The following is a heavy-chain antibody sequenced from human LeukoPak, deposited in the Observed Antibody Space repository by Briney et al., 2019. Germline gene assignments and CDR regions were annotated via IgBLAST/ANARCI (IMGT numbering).Heavy chain of an antibody. D-gene: IGHD2-15*01. Sequence: SETLSLTCGVSGGSFSGYYWTWIRQPPGKGLEWIGEIKRSGRTNYNPSLKSRVITSVDTSKNQFSLKLSSVTAADTAVYYCARPLGYCSDSRCPQSWFDPWGQGTLVTVSS. J-gene: IGHJ5*02. CDR3: ARPLGYCSDSRCPQSWFDP. CDR2: IKRSGRT. CDR1: GGSFSGYY. V-gene: IGHV4-34*01.